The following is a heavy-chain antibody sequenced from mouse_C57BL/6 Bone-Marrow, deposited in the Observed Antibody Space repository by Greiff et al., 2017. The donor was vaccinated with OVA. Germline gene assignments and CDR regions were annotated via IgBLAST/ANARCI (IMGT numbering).Heavy chain of an antibody. D-gene: IGHD2-4*01. J-gene: IGHJ2*01. CDR3: ATDYDAYYFDY. CDR1: GFQLTSYG. V-gene: IGHV2-2*01. Sequence: QVQLKESGPGLVRPSQSLSITCPVPGFQLTSYGVHGVRQSPGKGLECLGVLWGGGRTDYNAAFISRLSISKDNSKSQVFFKMNSLQADDTAIYYCATDYDAYYFDYWGQGTTLTVSS. CDR2: LWGGGRT.